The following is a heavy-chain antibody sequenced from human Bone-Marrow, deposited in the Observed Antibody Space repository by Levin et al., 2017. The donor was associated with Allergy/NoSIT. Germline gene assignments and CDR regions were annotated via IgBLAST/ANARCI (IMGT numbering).Heavy chain of an antibody. CDR2: ISYDGSNK. D-gene: IGHD2-15*01. J-gene: IGHJ4*02. CDR1: GFTFSSYG. CDR3: AKDIVVVVAASYYFDY. V-gene: IGHV3-30*18. Sequence: SCAASGFTFSSYGMHWVRQAPGKGLEWVAVISYDGSNKYYADSVKGRFTVPRDNSKNTLYLQMNSLRGEDTATYYCAKDIVVVVAASYYFDYWGQGTLVTVSS.